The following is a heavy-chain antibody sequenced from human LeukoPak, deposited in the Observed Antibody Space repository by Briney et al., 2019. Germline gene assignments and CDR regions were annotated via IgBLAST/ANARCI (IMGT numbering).Heavy chain of an antibody. V-gene: IGHV4-38-2*02. CDR3: ARDASSGGHY. D-gene: IGHD3-22*01. J-gene: IGHJ4*02. Sequence: SETLSLTCAVSGYSISSGYYWGWIRQPPGKGLEWIGSIYHSGSTYYNPSLKRRVTISVDTSKNQFSLKLTSVTAVDTAVYYCARDASSGGHYWGQGTLVTVSS. CDR2: IYHSGST. CDR1: GYSISSGYY.